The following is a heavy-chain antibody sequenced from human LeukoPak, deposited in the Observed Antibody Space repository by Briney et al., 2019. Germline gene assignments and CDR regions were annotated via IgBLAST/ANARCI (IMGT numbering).Heavy chain of an antibody. Sequence: GASVKVSCKASGYTVSSYDINRVRQATGQGLEWMGWMNPNSGNTGYAQKFQDRVTMTRNTSISTAYMELSSLRSEDTAVYYRARGKYSSSWHNWFDPWGQGTLVTVSS. CDR1: GYTVSSYD. D-gene: IGHD6-13*01. V-gene: IGHV1-8*01. CDR2: MNPNSGNT. J-gene: IGHJ5*02. CDR3: ARGKYSSSWHNWFDP.